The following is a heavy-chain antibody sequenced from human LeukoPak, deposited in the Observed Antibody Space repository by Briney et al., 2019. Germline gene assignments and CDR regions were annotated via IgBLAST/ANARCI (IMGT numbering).Heavy chain of an antibody. CDR3: ARVGDTAMALADY. CDR1: GYTFTSYG. D-gene: IGHD5-18*01. CDR2: ISAYNGNT. V-gene: IGHV1-18*01. J-gene: IGHJ4*02. Sequence: ASVKVSCKASGYTFTSYGISWVRQAPGQGLEWMGWISAYNGNTNYAQKLQGRVTMTTDTSTSTAYTELRSLRSDDTAVYYCARVGDTAMALADYWGQGTLVTVSS.